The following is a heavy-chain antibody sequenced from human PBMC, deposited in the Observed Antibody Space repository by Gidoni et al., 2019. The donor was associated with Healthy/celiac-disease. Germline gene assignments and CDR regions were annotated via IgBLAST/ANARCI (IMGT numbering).Heavy chain of an antibody. J-gene: IGHJ5*02. D-gene: IGHD3-3*01. Sequence: QVQLQQWGAGLLKPSETRSLTCAVYGGSFSGYYWRWIRQPPGKGLEWIGEINHSGSTNYNPSLKSRVTISVDTSKNQFSLKLSSVTAADTAVYYCARARGSITIFGVVIIPPKGLAFDPWGQGTLVTVSS. CDR1: GGSFSGYY. CDR2: INHSGST. V-gene: IGHV4-34*01. CDR3: ARARGSITIFGVVIIPPKGLAFDP.